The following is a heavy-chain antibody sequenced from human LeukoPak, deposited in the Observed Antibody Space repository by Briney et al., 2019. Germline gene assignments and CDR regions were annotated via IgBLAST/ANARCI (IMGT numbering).Heavy chain of an antibody. CDR3: AKDPYYDSSGSIYY. J-gene: IGHJ4*02. CDR2: ISGSGGST. CDR1: RFTFSGYA. V-gene: IGHV3-23*01. Sequence: GGSLRLSCAASRFTFSGYAMSWVRQAPGKGLEWVSAISGSGGSTYYADSVKGRFTISRDNSKNTLYLQMNSLRAEDTAVYYCAKDPYYDSSGSIYYWGQGTLVTVSS. D-gene: IGHD3-22*01.